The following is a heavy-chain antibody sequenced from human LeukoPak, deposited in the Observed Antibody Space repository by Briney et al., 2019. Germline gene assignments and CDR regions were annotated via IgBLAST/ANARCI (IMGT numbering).Heavy chain of an antibody. CDR3: VRHGMWVGGTGH. D-gene: IGHD3-10*01. CDR1: GGSINSNNY. J-gene: IGHJ4*02. Sequence: PSETLSLTCTVSGGSINSNNYWAWIRQRPGKGLEYVGNIHYSGSRNYNLSLKSRVTISVDTSKNLFSLNLSSVTAADTAVYYCVRHGMWVGGTGHWGQGTLVTVSS. V-gene: IGHV4-39*01. CDR2: IHYSGSR.